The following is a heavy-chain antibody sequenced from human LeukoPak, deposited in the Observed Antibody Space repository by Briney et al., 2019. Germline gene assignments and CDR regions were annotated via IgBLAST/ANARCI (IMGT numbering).Heavy chain of an antibody. CDR3: ARGIVYGSGSYYKAYYFDS. V-gene: IGHV4-34*01. CDR2: INHSGST. Sequence: SETLSLTCAVYGGSFSGYYWSWIRQPPGKGLEWIGEINHSGSTNYNPSLASRVTVSVDTSKNQFSLNLTSVTAADTAVYFCARGIVYGSGSYYKAYYFDSWGQGTLVTVSS. J-gene: IGHJ4*02. D-gene: IGHD3-10*01. CDR1: GGSFSGYY.